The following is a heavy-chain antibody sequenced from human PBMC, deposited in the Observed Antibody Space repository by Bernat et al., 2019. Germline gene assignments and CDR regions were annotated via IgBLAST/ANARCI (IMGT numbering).Heavy chain of an antibody. CDR1: GYTFTTYG. Sequence: QVRLVQSGGEVKKPGASVKVSCKAYGYTFTTYGINWVRQAPGQGLEWLGWISTSNGATRWVEDLQDRITMTTDTPTSTAYLELRSLTSDDTAVYYCARDFVSGSSPSGYWGQGTLVTVSS. CDR2: ISTSNGAT. D-gene: IGHD3-10*01. CDR3: ARDFVSGSSPSGY. V-gene: IGHV1-18*01. J-gene: IGHJ4*02.